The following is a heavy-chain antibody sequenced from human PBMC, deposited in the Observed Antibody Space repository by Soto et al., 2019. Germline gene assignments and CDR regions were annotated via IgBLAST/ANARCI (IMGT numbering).Heavy chain of an antibody. Sequence: QITLKESGPTLVKPTQTLTLTCACSGFSIRNSGVAVGWIRQPPGKALEWLALIYWDDDKRYSPSLKSRLSITRTTSKNEVVLTITNMEPVDTGTYYCAYGAISINHRYAVWGQGTLVTVPS. CDR2: IYWDDDK. J-gene: IGHJ4*02. V-gene: IGHV2-5*02. CDR3: AYGAISINHRYAV. D-gene: IGHD2-2*01. CDR1: GFSIRNSGVA.